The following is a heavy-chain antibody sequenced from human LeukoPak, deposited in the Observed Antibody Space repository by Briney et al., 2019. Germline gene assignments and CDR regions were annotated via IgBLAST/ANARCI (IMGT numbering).Heavy chain of an antibody. CDR3: ARVPRGIFLAADN. J-gene: IGHJ4*02. CDR1: GGSIGSYY. D-gene: IGHD3-3*01. Sequence: SETLSLTCTVSGGSIGSYYWSWIRQPPGKGLEWIGYIYYTGSAIYNPSLKSRVIISLDTSTNQLSLNLRSGTAADAAVYYYARVPRGIFLAADNWGQGTLVTVSS. V-gene: IGHV4-59*01. CDR2: IYYTGSA.